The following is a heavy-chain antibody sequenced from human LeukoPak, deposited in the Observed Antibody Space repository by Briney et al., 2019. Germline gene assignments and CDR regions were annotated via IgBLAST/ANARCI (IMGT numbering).Heavy chain of an antibody. CDR1: GLTVSSY. CDR2: IYSGGSI. Sequence: GGSLRLSCAASGLTVSSYMSWVRQAPGKGLEWVSVIYSGGSIYYADSVKGRFTISRDKSKNTLYLQMNSLRAEDTAVYYCAGPPYGGVDYWGQGTLVTVSS. D-gene: IGHD4-23*01. V-gene: IGHV3-66*04. CDR3: AGPPYGGVDY. J-gene: IGHJ4*02.